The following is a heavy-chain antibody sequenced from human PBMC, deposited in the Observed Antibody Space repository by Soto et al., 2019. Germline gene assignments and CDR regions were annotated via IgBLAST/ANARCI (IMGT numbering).Heavy chain of an antibody. CDR1: EFTFSTYS. CDR2: IYSGGST. D-gene: IGHD3-16*01. J-gene: IGHJ5*02. Sequence: GGSLRLSCAASEFTFSTYSMNWVRQAPGKGLEWVSVIYSGGSTYYADSVKGRFTISRDNSKNTLYLQMNSLRAEDTAVYYCARDPRLGISWGQGTLVTVSS. V-gene: IGHV3-66*01. CDR3: ARDPRLGIS.